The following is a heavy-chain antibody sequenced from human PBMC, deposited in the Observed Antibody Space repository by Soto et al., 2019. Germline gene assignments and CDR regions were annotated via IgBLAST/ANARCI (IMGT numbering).Heavy chain of an antibody. CDR1: GGSISSSSYY. CDR3: GTIKGGSRYYVDY. V-gene: IGHV4-39*01. Sequence: QLQLQESGPGLVKPSETLSLTCTVSGGSISSSSYYWGWIRQPPGKGLEWIGSIYYSGSTYYNPSLKSRVIIAVETSKNQFSLQLSSVTAEDTAVYYCGTIKGGSRYYVDYWGQGTLVTVSS. J-gene: IGHJ4*02. CDR2: IYYSGST. D-gene: IGHD2-15*01.